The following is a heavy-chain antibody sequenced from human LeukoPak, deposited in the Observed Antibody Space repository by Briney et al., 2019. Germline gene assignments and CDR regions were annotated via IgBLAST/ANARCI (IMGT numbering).Heavy chain of an antibody. CDR3: ARLALGIGGMDV. CDR2: INPGDSDT. D-gene: IGHD7-27*01. Sequence: GESLQISCKGSGYSFTTFWIGWVRQMPGKGLEWMGIINPGDSDTRYSPSFQGQVTIAADKSISTAYLQWSSLKVSDTALYYCARLALGIGGMDVWGQGTTVTVSS. CDR1: GYSFTTFW. J-gene: IGHJ6*02. V-gene: IGHV5-51*01.